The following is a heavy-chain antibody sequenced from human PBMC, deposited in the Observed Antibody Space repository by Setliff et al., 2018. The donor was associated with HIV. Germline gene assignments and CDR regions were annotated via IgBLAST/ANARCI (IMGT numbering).Heavy chain of an antibody. CDR3: VRGYCSSTTCYDDYYYMDV. D-gene: IGHD2-2*01. J-gene: IGHJ6*03. V-gene: IGHV4-59*11. Sequence: PSETLSLTCTVSGPSINIHYWSWIRQPPGKGLEWIGYIFYTGSTNYNPSLKSRVTISVDTSKKQFFLKLSSVTAADTAVYYCVRGYCSSTTCYDDYYYMDVWGKGSTVTVSS. CDR1: GPSINIHY. CDR2: IFYTGST.